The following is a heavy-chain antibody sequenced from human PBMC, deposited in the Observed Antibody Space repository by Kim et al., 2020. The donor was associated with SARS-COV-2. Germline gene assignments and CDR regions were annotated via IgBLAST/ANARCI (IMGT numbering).Heavy chain of an antibody. CDR3: AKDQGELDPLSHYYYGMDV. D-gene: IGHD1-1*01. J-gene: IGHJ6*02. CDR2: ISYDGSNK. V-gene: IGHV3-30*18. Sequence: GGSLRLSCAASGFTFSSYGMHWVRQAPGKGLEWVADISYDGSNKYYADSVKGRFTISRDNSKNTLYLQMNSLRAEDTAVYYCAKDQGELDPLSHYYYGMDVWGQGTTVTVSS. CDR1: GFTFSSYG.